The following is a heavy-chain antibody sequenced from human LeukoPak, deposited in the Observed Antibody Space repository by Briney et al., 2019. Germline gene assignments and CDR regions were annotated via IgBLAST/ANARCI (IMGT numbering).Heavy chain of an antibody. CDR1: GFTVSSNY. J-gene: IGHJ4*02. D-gene: IGHD3-22*01. CDR3: ARGDRAASGYDS. CDR2: IYSGGRT. V-gene: IGHV3-66*01. Sequence: RGSLRLSCAASGFTVSSNYMNWVRQAPGKGLEWVSVIYSGGRTYYADSVKGRFIISRDNSKNMVYLQMNSLRAEDTALYYCARGDRAASGYDSWGQGTLVTVSS.